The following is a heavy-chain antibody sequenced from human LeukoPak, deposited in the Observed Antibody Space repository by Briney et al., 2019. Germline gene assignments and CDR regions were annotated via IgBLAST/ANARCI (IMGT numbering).Heavy chain of an antibody. V-gene: IGHV3-21*01. Sequence: PGGSLRLSCAASGFTFSSYSMNWVRQAPGKGLEWVSSISSSSSYIYYADSVKGRFIISRDNAKNSLYLQMNSLRAEDTAVYYCASANYGTSAFDIWGQGAMVTVSS. CDR1: GFTFSSYS. D-gene: IGHD4/OR15-4a*01. J-gene: IGHJ3*02. CDR3: ASANYGTSAFDI. CDR2: ISSSSSYI.